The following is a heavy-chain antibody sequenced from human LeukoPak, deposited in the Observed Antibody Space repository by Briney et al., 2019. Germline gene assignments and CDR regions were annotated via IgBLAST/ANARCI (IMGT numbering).Heavy chain of an antibody. Sequence: ASVKVSCKASGYTFTSYGISWVRQAPGQGLEWMGWISAYNGNTNYAQKLQGRVTITADESTSTAYMELSSLRSEDTAVYYCARGRITIFGVVPGAFDIWGQGTMVTVSS. CDR1: GYTFTSYG. D-gene: IGHD3-3*01. J-gene: IGHJ3*02. CDR2: ISAYNGNT. CDR3: ARGRITIFGVVPGAFDI. V-gene: IGHV1-18*01.